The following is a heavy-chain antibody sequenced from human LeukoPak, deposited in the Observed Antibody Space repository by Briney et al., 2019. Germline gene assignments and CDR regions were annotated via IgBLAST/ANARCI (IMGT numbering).Heavy chain of an antibody. CDR2: IKQDGSDT. V-gene: IGHV3-7*03. Sequence: PEGSLRLSCAVSGFTFSSYWMTWVRQAPGKGLEWVANIKQDGSDTYSVDSVKGRFTISRDNAKNSLYLEMNSLRVEDTAVYYCATSGYSGYGIDYWGQGTLVAVSS. CDR3: ATSGYSGYGIDY. CDR1: GFTFSSYW. J-gene: IGHJ4*02. D-gene: IGHD5-12*01.